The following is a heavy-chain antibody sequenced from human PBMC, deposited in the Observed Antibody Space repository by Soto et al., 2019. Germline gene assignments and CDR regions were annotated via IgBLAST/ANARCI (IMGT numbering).Heavy chain of an antibody. Sequence: QVQLQESGPGLVKPSQTLSLTCTVSGGSISTGGYYWSWIRQHPGKGLEWIGYLYNSATTYYNPSLKSRVTISVDTSKNQFSLKLSSVTVADPAVYYCARDPAPWGQGALVTVSS. V-gene: IGHV4-31*03. CDR1: GGSISTGGYY. CDR2: LYNSATT. J-gene: IGHJ5*02. CDR3: ARDPAP.